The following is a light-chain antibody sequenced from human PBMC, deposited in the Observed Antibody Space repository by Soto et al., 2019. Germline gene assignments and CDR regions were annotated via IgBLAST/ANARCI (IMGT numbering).Light chain of an antibody. V-gene: IGKV1-5*03. J-gene: IGKJ3*01. Sequence: DIQLTQSPSTLSASVGDRVTITCRASQTITNLLAWFQQKPGKAPEILIYKASSLQSGVPSRFSGSGSGTEFTLTISSLQPDDSATYYCLQKYFYPFTFGPGTKVDIK. CDR2: KAS. CDR3: LQKYFYPFT. CDR1: QTITNL.